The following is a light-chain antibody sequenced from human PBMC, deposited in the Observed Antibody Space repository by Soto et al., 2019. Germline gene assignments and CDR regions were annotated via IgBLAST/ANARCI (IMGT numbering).Light chain of an antibody. Sequence: QLVLTQPPSASGTPGQRVTISCSGSSSNIGSNTANWYQHLPGTAPKLLIYSNNQRPSGVPDRFSGSKSGTSASLAISGLQSEDEADYYCAAWDDSLNGWVFGGGTKLTVL. CDR1: SSNIGSNT. CDR3: AAWDDSLNGWV. J-gene: IGLJ3*02. CDR2: SNN. V-gene: IGLV1-44*01.